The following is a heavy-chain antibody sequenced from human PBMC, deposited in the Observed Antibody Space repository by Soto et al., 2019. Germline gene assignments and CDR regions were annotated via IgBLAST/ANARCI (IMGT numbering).Heavy chain of an antibody. D-gene: IGHD6-6*01. CDR1: GFTFSSYA. CDR3: AKAGYSSSSDYYYYYMDV. V-gene: IGHV3-23*01. Sequence: GGSLRLSCAASGFTFSSYAMSWFRQAPGKGLEWVSAISGSGGSTYYADSVKGRFTISRDNSKNTLYLQMNSLRAEDTAVYYCAKAGYSSSSDYYYYYMDVWGKGTTVTVSS. CDR2: ISGSGGST. J-gene: IGHJ6*03.